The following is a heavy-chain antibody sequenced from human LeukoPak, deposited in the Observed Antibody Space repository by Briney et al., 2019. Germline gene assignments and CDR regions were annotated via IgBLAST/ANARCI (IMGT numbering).Heavy chain of an antibody. Sequence: SRPTLVKPPQTLTLTCTFSGFSLSTSGVGVGWIRQPPGKALEWLALIYWDDDKRYSPSLKSRLTITKDTSKNQVVLTMTNMDPVDTATYYCAQYCSGGSCYHDAFDIWGQGTMVTVSS. CDR2: IYWDDDK. D-gene: IGHD2-15*01. J-gene: IGHJ3*02. CDR3: AQYCSGGSCYHDAFDI. V-gene: IGHV2-5*02. CDR1: GFSLSTSGVG.